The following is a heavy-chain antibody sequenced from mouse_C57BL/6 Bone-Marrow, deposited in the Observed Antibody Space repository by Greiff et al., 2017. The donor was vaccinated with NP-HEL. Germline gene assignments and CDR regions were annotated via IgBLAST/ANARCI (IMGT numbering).Heavy chain of an antibody. Sequence: EVTLMESGGGLVQSGRSLRLSCATSGFTFSDFYMEWVRQAPGTGLEWIAASRNKANDYTTEYSASVKGRFIVSRDTSQSILYLQMNALRAEDTAIYYCARDEGTDYAMDYWGQGTSVTVSS. CDR3: ARDEGTDYAMDY. J-gene: IGHJ4*01. D-gene: IGHD2-14*01. V-gene: IGHV7-1*01. CDR2: SRNKANDYTT. CDR1: GFTFSDFY.